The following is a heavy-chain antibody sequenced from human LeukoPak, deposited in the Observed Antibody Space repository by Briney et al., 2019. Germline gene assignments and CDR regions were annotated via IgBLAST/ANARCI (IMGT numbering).Heavy chain of an antibody. Sequence: GGSLRLSCAASGFTFSSYSMKWVRQAPGKGLEWVSYISSSSSTIYYADSVKGRFTISRDNAKNSLYLQMNSLRAEDTAVYYCARTDVDIVATAGSYYYYYYMDVWGKGTTVTVSS. D-gene: IGHD5-12*01. CDR3: ARTDVDIVATAGSYYYYYYMDV. J-gene: IGHJ6*03. V-gene: IGHV3-48*01. CDR1: GFTFSSYS. CDR2: ISSSSSTI.